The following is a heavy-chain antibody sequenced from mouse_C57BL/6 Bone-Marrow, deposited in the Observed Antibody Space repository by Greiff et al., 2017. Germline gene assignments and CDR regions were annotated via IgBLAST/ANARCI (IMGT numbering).Heavy chain of an antibody. CDR1: GYTFTRYG. Sequence: VQLQQSGAELARPGASVKLSCTASGYTFTRYGISWVKQRTGQGLEWLGEIYPRSGNTYYHEKFQGKATLTADQSSSTAYMELRSLTSEDSAVYVCARSLLLFAYWGQGTLVTVSA. CDR2: IYPRSGNT. V-gene: IGHV1-81*01. CDR3: ARSLLLFAY. D-gene: IGHD1-1*01. J-gene: IGHJ3*01.